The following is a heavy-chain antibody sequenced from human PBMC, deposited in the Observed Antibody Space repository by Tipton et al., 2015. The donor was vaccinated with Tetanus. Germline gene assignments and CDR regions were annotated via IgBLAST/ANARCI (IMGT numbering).Heavy chain of an antibody. CDR3: ARYGRLPKTDPFDT. CDR2: ILYSGST. D-gene: IGHD1-26*01. Sequence: TLSLTCTVSGGSISSSSYYWGWIRQPPGEGLEWIGNILYSGSTFYNPSLKSRVIISVDTSKNHLSLKLPSVTAADTAVYFCARYGRLPKTDPFDTWGQGTMVTVSS. CDR1: GGSISSSSYY. V-gene: IGHV4-31*03. J-gene: IGHJ3*02.